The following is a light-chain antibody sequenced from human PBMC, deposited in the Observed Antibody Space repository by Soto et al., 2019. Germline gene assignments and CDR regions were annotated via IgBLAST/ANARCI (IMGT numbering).Light chain of an antibody. V-gene: IGLV1-40*01. CDR1: SSNIGAGYD. CDR3: QSYDSSLSGSHVV. J-gene: IGLJ2*01. Sequence: QSVLTQPPSVSGAPGQRVTISCTGSSSNIGAGYDVHWYQQLPGTAPKLLIYGNSNRPSGVPDRFSGSKSGTSASLAITGLQAEDEAHYYCQSYDSSLSGSHVVFGGGTKVTVL. CDR2: GNS.